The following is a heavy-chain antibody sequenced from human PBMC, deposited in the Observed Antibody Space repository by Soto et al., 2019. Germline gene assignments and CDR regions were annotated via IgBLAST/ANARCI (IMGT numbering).Heavy chain of an antibody. Sequence: GGSLRLSCTASGFTFSGYYMSWIRQAPGKGLEWLAYISGSGSTTYYTDSVKGRFAISRDNARTSLYLQINSLRVEDSAVYYCARSSLTYFEFWGQGTLVTVSS. CDR3: ARSSLTYFEF. V-gene: IGHV3-11*01. CDR2: ISGSGSTT. J-gene: IGHJ4*02. CDR1: GFTFSGYY.